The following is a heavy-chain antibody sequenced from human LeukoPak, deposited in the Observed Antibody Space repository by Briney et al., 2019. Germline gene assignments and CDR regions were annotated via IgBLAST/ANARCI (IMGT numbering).Heavy chain of an antibody. J-gene: IGHJ4*02. D-gene: IGHD6-25*01. CDR2: IWYDGSNK. CDR1: GFTFRDYT. CDR3: AREAADHFDY. V-gene: IGHV3-33*08. Sequence: PGGSLRLSCAASGFTFRDYTMNWVRQAPGKGLEWVAVIWYDGSNKYYADSVKGRFTISRDNSKNTLYLQMNSLRAEDTAVYYCAREAADHFDYWGQGTLVTVSS.